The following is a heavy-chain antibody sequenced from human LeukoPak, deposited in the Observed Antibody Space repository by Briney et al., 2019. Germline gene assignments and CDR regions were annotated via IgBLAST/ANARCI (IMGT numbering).Heavy chain of an antibody. V-gene: IGHV4-59*01. D-gene: IGHD1-26*01. CDR2: IYYSGST. CDR1: GGSISSYY. J-gene: IGHJ4*02. CDR3: ARDGSRLQPFDY. Sequence: SETLSLTCTVFGGSISSYYWSWIRQPPGKGLEWIGYIYYSGSTNYNPSLKSRVTISVDTSKNQFSLKLSSVTAADTAVYYCARDGSRLQPFDYWGQGTLVTVSS.